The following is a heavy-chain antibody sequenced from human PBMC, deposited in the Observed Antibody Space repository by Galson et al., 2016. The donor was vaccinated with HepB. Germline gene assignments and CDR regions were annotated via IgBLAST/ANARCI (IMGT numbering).Heavy chain of an antibody. Sequence: SLRLSCAASGFKFNDFAMTWVRQAPGKGLECVSGVSGNGDSTYYLDSVKGRFAISRDNSKSTLDLLMDSLRVDDTAVYYCAKGLGFCSAGRCYPGPLGSWGREGLVTVSS. J-gene: IGHJ5*02. V-gene: IGHV3-23*01. CDR3: AKGLGFCSAGRCYPGPLGS. D-gene: IGHD2-15*01. CDR2: VSGNGDST. CDR1: GFKFNDFA.